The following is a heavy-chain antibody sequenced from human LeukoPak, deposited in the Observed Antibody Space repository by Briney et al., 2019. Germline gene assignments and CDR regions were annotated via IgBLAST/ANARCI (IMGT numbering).Heavy chain of an antibody. Sequence: SETLSLTCTVSGGPISSTNYYWGWIRQPPGKRPEWIGNIYYSGSSYYNPSLQSRGTISVDSSKNQFSLRLSSVTAADTAVYYCARILMLSSGWTPFDYWGQGALVTVSS. CDR2: IYYSGSS. J-gene: IGHJ4*02. CDR1: GGPISSTNYY. V-gene: IGHV4-39*01. CDR3: ARILMLSSGWTPFDY. D-gene: IGHD6-19*01.